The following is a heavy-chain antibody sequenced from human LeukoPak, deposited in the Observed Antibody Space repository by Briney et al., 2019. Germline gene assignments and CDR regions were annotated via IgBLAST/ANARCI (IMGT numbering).Heavy chain of an antibody. J-gene: IGHJ4*02. CDR1: GFTFSSYG. V-gene: IGHV3-30*02. CDR3: AREISHSSSWYFGYGISDY. CDR2: IRYDGSNK. D-gene: IGHD6-13*01. Sequence: PGGSLRLSCAASGFTFSSYGMHWVRQAPGKGLEWVAFIRYDGSNKYYADSVKGRFTISRDNAKNSLYLQMNSLRAEDTAVYYCAREISHSSSWYFGYGISDYWGQGTLVTVSS.